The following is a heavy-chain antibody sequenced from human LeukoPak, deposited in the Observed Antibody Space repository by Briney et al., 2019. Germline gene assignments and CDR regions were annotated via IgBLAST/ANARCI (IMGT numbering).Heavy chain of an antibody. D-gene: IGHD3-10*01. CDR1: GGSISSYY. Sequence: SETLSLTCTVSGGSISSYYWSWVRQPPGKGLEWIGEIYHSGSTNYNPSLKSRVTISVDKSKNQFSLKLSSVTAADTAVYYCARDPHYYGSGSYYNVGENWGQGTLVTVSS. CDR2: IYHSGST. J-gene: IGHJ4*02. CDR3: ARDPHYYGSGSYYNVGEN. V-gene: IGHV4-4*02.